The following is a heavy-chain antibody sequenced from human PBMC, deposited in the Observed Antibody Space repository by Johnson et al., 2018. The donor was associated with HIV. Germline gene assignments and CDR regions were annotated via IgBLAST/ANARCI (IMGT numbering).Heavy chain of an antibody. Sequence: VQLVESGGGLVQPGGSLKLSCAASGFTFSGSAMHWVRQASGKGLEWVGRIRSKANSSATAYAATVKGRFTISRDDSKNTAYLQMNSLKTEDTAVYYCTRGHYYDTPYAFDIWGQGTMVTVSS. CDR1: GFTFSGSA. J-gene: IGHJ3*02. V-gene: IGHV3-73*02. CDR2: IRSKANSSAT. CDR3: TRGHYYDTPYAFDI. D-gene: IGHD3-22*01.